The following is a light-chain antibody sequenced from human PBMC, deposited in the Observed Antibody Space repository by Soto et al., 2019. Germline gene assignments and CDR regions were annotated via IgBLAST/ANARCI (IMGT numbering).Light chain of an antibody. V-gene: IGKV1-12*01. CDR2: GAS. J-gene: IGKJ1*01. CDR3: QQSNSIPPWT. Sequence: DIQMTQSPSSVAASVGDRVTITCRASQGVGNWLAWYQQRPGKAPRLLIYGASTLQSGVPSRFSGSVSGTDFTLTISSLQAEDFATYYCQQSNSIPPWTFGQGTKVEIK. CDR1: QGVGNW.